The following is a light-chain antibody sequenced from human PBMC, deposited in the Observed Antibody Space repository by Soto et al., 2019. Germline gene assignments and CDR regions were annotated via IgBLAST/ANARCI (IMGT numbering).Light chain of an antibody. CDR1: QGIKND. V-gene: IGKV1-6*01. CDR3: LQDYSYPRT. CDR2: AAS. Sequence: ANQMTQSPSSLSASVGDRVTITCRASQGIKNDLSWYQQKPGKAPKILVYAASTLQSGVPSRFSGSGSGTDFTLAISSLQPEDFATYYCLQDYSYPRTFGQGTRVEIK. J-gene: IGKJ1*01.